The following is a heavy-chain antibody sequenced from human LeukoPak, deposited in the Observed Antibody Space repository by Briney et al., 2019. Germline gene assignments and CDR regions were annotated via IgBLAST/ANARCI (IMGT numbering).Heavy chain of an antibody. J-gene: IGHJ4*02. CDR3: ARYDSSGYVDY. V-gene: IGHV4-39*01. CDR2: IYYSGTT. Sequence: PSETLSLTCTVSDDSIRSNNYYWGWIRQPPGKGLEWIGSIYYSGTTYYTPSLKSRVTISVDTSTNQFSLKLNSVTAADAAVYYCARYDSSGYVDYWGQGTLVTVSS. D-gene: IGHD3-22*01. CDR1: DDSIRSNNYY.